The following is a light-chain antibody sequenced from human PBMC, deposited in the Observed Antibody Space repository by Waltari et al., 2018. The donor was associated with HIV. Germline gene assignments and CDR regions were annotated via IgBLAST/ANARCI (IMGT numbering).Light chain of an antibody. CDR1: TSTSAGTP. CDR3: ESCDSRLSAAL. J-gene: IGLJ2*01. V-gene: IGLV1-44*01. Sequence: QSVLPPPPSASAPPRRRATTSCSGSTSTSAGTPVTWYQQFPRTAPKLLIYTTNQRPSWVPDRLSGSKSGTSASRAITGLQSEDEADYYCESCDSRLSAALFGGGTRLTVL. CDR2: TTN.